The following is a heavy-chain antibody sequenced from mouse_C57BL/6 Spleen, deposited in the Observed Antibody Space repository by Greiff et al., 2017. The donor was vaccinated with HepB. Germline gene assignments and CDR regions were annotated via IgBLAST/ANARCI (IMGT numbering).Heavy chain of an antibody. CDR3: AREGYGYLYYFDY. Sequence: ESGPGLVKPSQSLSLTCSVTGYSITSGYYWNWIRQFPGNKLEWMGYISYDGSNNYNPSLKNRISITRDTSNNQFFLKLNSVTTEDTATYYCAREGYGYLYYFDYWGQGTTLTVSS. J-gene: IGHJ2*01. CDR2: ISYDGSN. CDR1: GYSITSGYY. V-gene: IGHV3-6*01. D-gene: IGHD2-2*01.